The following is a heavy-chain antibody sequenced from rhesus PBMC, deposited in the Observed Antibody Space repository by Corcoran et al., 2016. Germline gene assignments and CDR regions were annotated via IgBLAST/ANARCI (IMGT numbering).Heavy chain of an antibody. D-gene: IGHD6-25*01. CDR2: IYGSSTST. Sequence: QVQLQESGPGVVKPSETLSLTCAVSGGSISDSYRWSWIRPPPGKGLEWIGYIYGSSTSTNYNPSLKSRVTISKDTSKNQFSLKLSSVTAADTAVYYCAIGYSGSSFDYWGQGVLVTVSS. CDR1: GGSISDSYR. V-gene: IGHV4S10*01. CDR3: AIGYSGSSFDY. J-gene: IGHJ4*01.